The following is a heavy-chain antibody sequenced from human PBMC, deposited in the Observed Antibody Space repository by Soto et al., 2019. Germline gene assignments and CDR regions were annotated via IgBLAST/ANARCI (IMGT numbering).Heavy chain of an antibody. Sequence: EVQLVESGGGLVLPGGSLRLSCAASGITVSSNYMSWFRQAPGKGLEWVSVIYSGGSTYYADSVKGRFTIYRYNSKNTLYVQMNSLRAEDTAVYYCARDFYYHGPGTMGGYLDYWGQGTLVTVSS. D-gene: IGHD3-10*01. CDR3: ARDFYYHGPGTMGGYLDY. CDR2: IYSGGST. V-gene: IGHV3-66*01. J-gene: IGHJ4*02. CDR1: GITVSSNY.